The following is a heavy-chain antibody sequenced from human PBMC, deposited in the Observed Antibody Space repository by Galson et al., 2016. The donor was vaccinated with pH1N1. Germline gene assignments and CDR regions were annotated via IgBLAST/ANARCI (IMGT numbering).Heavy chain of an antibody. CDR2: ISSGGNTM. V-gene: IGHV3-48*03. J-gene: IGHJ4*02. CDR1: GFTSDSHE. CDR3: AREYYAPLTRFSGAFDY. Sequence: SLRLSCAVSGFTSDSHEMNWVRQAPGKGLEWVASISSGGNTMFYADSVKGRFIISRDNAKNSLYLQMNSLRVEDTAVYYCAREYYAPLTRFSGAFDYWGQGTLVTVSS. D-gene: IGHD3-3*01.